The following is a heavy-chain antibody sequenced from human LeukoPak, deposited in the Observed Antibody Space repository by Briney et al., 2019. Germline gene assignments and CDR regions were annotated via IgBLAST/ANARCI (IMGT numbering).Heavy chain of an antibody. D-gene: IGHD1-1*01. J-gene: IGHJ3*02. CDR2: LYWNNDK. Sequence: SGPTLVKPTQTLTLTCTFSGFSLSTTGVGVGWIRQPPGKALEWLALLYWNNDKRYSPSLKSRLTITEDTSKKQVVRTVTNVDPVDAATYYCAHRPGTTGTARHGAFDIWGQGTMVTVSS. CDR3: AHRPGTTGTARHGAFDI. V-gene: IGHV2-5*01. CDR1: GFSLSTTGVG.